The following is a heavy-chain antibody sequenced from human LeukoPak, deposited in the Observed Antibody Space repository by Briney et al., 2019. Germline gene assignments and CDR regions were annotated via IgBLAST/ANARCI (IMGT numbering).Heavy chain of an antibody. V-gene: IGHV3-43*01. CDR3: ATTGTTSGY. D-gene: IGHD1-1*01. Sequence: GGSLRLSCAASGFTFDDYTMHWVRQAPGKGLEWVSLISWDGGSTYYADSVKGRFTISRDNSKNSLYLQMNSLRTEDTALYYSATTGTTSGYWGQGTLVTVSS. J-gene: IGHJ4*02. CDR1: GFTFDDYT. CDR2: ISWDGGST.